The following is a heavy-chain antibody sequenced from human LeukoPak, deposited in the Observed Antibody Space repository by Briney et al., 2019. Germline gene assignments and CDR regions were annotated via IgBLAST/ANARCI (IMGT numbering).Heavy chain of an antibody. J-gene: IGHJ5*02. CDR3: ATAGGDGSRMGFDP. CDR1: GFTFSRYW. Sequence: GGSLRLSCADSGFTFSRYWMHWGRQTPGEGLVWVSCISADVSVTRYADSVKGRFTISRDNTKSTLYLQMHSLRAEDTAVYYCATAGGDGSRMGFDPWGQGTLVTVSS. CDR2: ISADVSVT. V-gene: IGHV3-74*01. D-gene: IGHD2-15*01.